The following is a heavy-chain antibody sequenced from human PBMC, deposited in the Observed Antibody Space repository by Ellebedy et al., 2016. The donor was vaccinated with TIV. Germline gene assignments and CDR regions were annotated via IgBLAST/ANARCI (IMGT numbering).Heavy chain of an antibody. CDR2: KRFDGRNE. Sequence: GESLKISCVTSGFSFSTYGMHWVRQAPGKGLEWVAFKRFDGRNEYNRDSVKGRFIISRDLPKNTLYLQMNRMTSDDTGIYYCTRETNPPPGALAGTGFDCWGQGTLVIVSS. V-gene: IGHV3-30*02. CDR1: GFSFSTYG. D-gene: IGHD6-19*01. J-gene: IGHJ4*02. CDR3: TRETNPPPGALAGTGFDC.